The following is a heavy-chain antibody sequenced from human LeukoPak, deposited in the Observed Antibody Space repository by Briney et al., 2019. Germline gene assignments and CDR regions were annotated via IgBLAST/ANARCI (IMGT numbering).Heavy chain of an antibody. CDR1: GFTLSSHT. Sequence: PGGSLRLSCAASGFTLSSHTMHWVRQAPGKGLEWVAVMSNDGSDKYYADTVKGRFTISRDNAKNSLYLQMHSLRAEDTAVYYCARDLMGWDLHYFDYWGQGTLVTVSS. V-gene: IGHV3-30*04. CDR3: ARDLMGWDLHYFDY. CDR2: MSNDGSDK. D-gene: IGHD1-26*01. J-gene: IGHJ4*02.